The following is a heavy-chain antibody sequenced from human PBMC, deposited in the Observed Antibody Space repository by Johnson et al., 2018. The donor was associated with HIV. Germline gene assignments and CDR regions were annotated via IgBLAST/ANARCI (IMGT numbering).Heavy chain of an antibody. Sequence: VQLVESGGGLVQPGGSLRLSCAASGFTFSSYWMSWVRQAPGKGLEWVSGLSGGAGSTFYADSVKGRLHISRDNSKNTLYLQMNSLRVKDTAVYYCARVHRIFPKNAVDIWGQGTMVSGSS. CDR1: GFTFSSYW. J-gene: IGHJ3*02. V-gene: IGHV3-23*04. CDR2: LSGGAGST. D-gene: IGHD3-3*02. CDR3: ARVHRIFPKNAVDI.